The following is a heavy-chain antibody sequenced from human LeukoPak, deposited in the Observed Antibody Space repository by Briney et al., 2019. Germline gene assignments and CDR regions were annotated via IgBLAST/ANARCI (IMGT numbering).Heavy chain of an antibody. J-gene: IGHJ5*02. CDR1: GYTFTGYY. D-gene: IGHD3-10*01. CDR2: INPNSGAT. CDR3: ARGRFGEWDNWFDP. V-gene: IGHV1-2*02. Sequence: GASVKVSCKASGYTFTGYYIHWVRQAPGQGLEWMAWINPNSGATNYAQKFQGRVSMTRDTPISTAYMALSRLTSDDTAVYFCARGRFGEWDNWFDPWGQGTLVTVSS.